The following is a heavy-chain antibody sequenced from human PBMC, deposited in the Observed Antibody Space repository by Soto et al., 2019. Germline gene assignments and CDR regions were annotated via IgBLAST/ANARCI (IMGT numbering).Heavy chain of an antibody. J-gene: IGHJ4*02. V-gene: IGHV3-9*01. D-gene: IGHD3-3*01. CDR2: IIWSTSSI. Sequence: PGGSLRLSCVASGFTFDDYAMHWVRQIPGKGLQWVSGIIWSTSSIGYGASLRGRFLMSRDNANNSLYLQMNDLRPEDTALYYCGKASSTNRWSPLDYWGQGTMVTFPS. CDR1: GFTFDDYA. CDR3: GKASSTNRWSPLDY.